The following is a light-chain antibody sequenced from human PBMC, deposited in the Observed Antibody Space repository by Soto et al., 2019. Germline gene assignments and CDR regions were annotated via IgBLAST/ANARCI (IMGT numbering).Light chain of an antibody. J-gene: IGKJ5*01. CDR1: QSVRSN. V-gene: IGKV3-15*01. CDR2: GAS. Sequence: EIVMTQSPATLSVSPGERATLSCRASQSVRSNLAWYQQKPGQAPRLLIYGASSRATGIPDRFSGSGSGTEFSLTISSLQSEDFAVYYCQQYGSSPQITFGQGTRLEIK. CDR3: QQYGSSPQIT.